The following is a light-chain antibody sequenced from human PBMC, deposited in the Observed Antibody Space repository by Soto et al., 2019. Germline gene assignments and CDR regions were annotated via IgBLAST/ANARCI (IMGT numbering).Light chain of an antibody. CDR1: NSDVGRYNS. V-gene: IGLV2-11*01. Sequence: QSALTQPHSVSGSPGQSVTISCTGTNSDVGRYNSVSWYQQLPGKAPQLIISAVRQRPSGVPDRFSGSNSGNTASLTISGLQTDDEADYFCFSYTANDNWVFGGGT. J-gene: IGLJ3*02. CDR2: AVR. CDR3: FSYTANDNWV.